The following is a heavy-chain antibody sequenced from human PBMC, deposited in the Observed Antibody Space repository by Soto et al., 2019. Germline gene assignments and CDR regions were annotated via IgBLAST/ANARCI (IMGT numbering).Heavy chain of an antibody. CDR2: IYYSGST. D-gene: IGHD3-10*01. J-gene: IGHJ3*02. CDR1: GGSISSYY. V-gene: IGHV4-59*01. CDR3: ARVWGGACDS. Sequence: QVQLQESGPGLVKPSETLSLTCTVSGGSISSYYWSWIRQPPGKGLEWIGYIYYSGSTNYNPSLKRRLTIAVDTSKSQFSLKLSSVTAADTAVYYCARVWGGACDSWGQGTMVTVSS.